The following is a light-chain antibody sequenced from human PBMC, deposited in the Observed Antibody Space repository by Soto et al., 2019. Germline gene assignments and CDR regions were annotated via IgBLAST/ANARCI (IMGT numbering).Light chain of an antibody. CDR1: TGTVTSGHY. CDR2: DTS. J-gene: IGLJ1*01. CDR3: LLSYSGTSFV. Sequence: QAVVTQEPSLTVSPGGTVTLTCGSSTGTVTSGHYAYWFQQKPGQAPRTLIYDTSNTHSWTPARFSGSLLGGKAALTLSGAQPEDEAEYYCLLSYSGTSFVFGTGTKLTVL. V-gene: IGLV7-46*01.